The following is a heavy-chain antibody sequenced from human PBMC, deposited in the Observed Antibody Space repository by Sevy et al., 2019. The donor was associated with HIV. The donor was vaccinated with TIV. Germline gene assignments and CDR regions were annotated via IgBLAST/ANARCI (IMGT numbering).Heavy chain of an antibody. V-gene: IGHV4-59*01. Sequence: SETLSLTCTVSGGSISSYYWSWIRQPPGKGLEWIGYIYYSGSTNYTPSLKSRVTISVDTSKSQFSLKLSSVTAADTAVYYCAIGIDRQYNWFDPWGQGTLVTVSS. CDR1: GGSISSYY. CDR3: AIGIDRQYNWFDP. CDR2: IYYSGST. J-gene: IGHJ5*02. D-gene: IGHD1-26*01.